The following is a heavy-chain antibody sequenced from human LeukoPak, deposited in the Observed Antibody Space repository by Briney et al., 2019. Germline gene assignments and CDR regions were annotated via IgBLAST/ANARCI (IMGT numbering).Heavy chain of an antibody. V-gene: IGHV3-7*03. CDR3: ARAFSYSTNWLDY. CDR2: IKQDGSEK. J-gene: IGHJ4*02. CDR1: GFAFSTYW. D-gene: IGHD6-13*01. Sequence: GGSLRPSCAAAGFAFSTYWMSWVRQAPGKGLEWVANIKQDGSEKYYVDSVKGRFTISRDNAKNSLHLQMNSLRAEDTAVYYCARAFSYSTNWLDYWGQGTLVTVPS.